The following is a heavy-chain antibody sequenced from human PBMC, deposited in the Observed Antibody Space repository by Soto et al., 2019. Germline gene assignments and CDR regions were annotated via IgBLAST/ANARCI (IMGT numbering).Heavy chain of an antibody. V-gene: IGHV3-64*01. J-gene: IGHJ3*02. CDR1: GFTFSSYA. CDR2: ISSNGGST. D-gene: IGHD6-6*01. Sequence: EVQLVESGGGLVQPGGSLRLSCAASGFTFSSYAMHWVRQAPGKGLEYVSAISSNGGSTYYANSVKGRFTISRDNSKNTLYLQMGSLRVEDMAVYYCARDYSSSSGAFDIWGQGTMVTVSS. CDR3: ARDYSSSSGAFDI.